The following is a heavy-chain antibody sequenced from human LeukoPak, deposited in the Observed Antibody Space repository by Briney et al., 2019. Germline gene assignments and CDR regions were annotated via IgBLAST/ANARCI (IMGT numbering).Heavy chain of an antibody. CDR1: GGSMSSYY. CDR2: NYYSGIT. D-gene: IGHD3-16*01. CDR3: ARQRQYDADAFDL. J-gene: IGHJ3*01. Sequence: SETLSLTCTVCGGSMSSYYWSWLRQPPGKRLEGVRYNYYSGITKYTPPLKRRVTLSVDTSKNQFSLNLSPVSASDTAVYYCARQRQYDADAFDLWRQGTMVTVPS. V-gene: IGHV4-59*08.